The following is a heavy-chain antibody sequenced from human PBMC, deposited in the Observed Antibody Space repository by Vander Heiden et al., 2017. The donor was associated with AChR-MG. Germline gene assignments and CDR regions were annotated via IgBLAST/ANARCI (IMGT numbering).Heavy chain of an antibody. D-gene: IGHD5-18*01. CDR1: GGTFSTYA. CDR2: IIPIFGTV. CDR3: ARRGSYGDYYYYGMDV. V-gene: IGHV1-69*01. J-gene: IGHJ6*02. Sequence: QVQLVQSGAEVKKPGSSVTVSCKASGGTFSTYAISWVQQAQGQGLEWMGGIIPIFGTVKYAQKFQGRVTIIADESTRTAYMGLSSLRYEDTAVYYCARRGSYGDYYYYGMDVWGQGTTVTVSS.